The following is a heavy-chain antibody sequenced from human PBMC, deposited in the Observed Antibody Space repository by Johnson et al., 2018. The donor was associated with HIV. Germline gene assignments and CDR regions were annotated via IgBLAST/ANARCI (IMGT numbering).Heavy chain of an antibody. CDR3: AKRNYGSGGNAFDI. J-gene: IGHJ3*02. V-gene: IGHV3-20*04. D-gene: IGHD3-10*01. CDR1: GFTFDDYG. Sequence: MLLVESGGGLVKPGGSLRLSCAASGFTFDDYGMNWVRQAPGKGLEWVSGINWNGGSTGYADSVKGRFTISRDNSKNTLYLQMNSLRAEDTAVYYCAKRNYGSGGNAFDIWGQGTVVTVSS. CDR2: INWNGGST.